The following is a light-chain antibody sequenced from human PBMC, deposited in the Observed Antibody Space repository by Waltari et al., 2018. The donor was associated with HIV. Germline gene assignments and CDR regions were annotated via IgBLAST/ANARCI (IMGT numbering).Light chain of an antibody. CDR1: QTVSSNY. V-gene: IGKV3-20*01. J-gene: IGKJ3*01. CDR2: GAS. CDR3: QHYGSSPGFT. Sequence: EIVLTQSPGTLSLSPGERASLSCSASQTVSSNYLAWYQQKPGQAPRLLIYGASRRATGIPDRFSGSGSATDFTLTISRLEPEDVAVYYCQHYGSSPGFTFGPGTKVDIK.